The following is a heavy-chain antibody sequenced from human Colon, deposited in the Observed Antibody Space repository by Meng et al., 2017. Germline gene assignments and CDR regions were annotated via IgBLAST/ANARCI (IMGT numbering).Heavy chain of an antibody. CDR3: ARVGKERPFDY. D-gene: IGHD6-25*01. CDR1: GLTFSLYA. CDR2: ITSSSNYI. V-gene: IGHV3-21*01. Sequence: EVQLVESGGGLVKPGESLRVSCEASGLTFSLYAINWVRQGPGEGLEWVASITSSSNYIHYSDSVKGRFTVSRDNARNSSYLQMNSLRAEDTAIYYCARVGKERPFDYWGQGTLVTVSS. J-gene: IGHJ4*02.